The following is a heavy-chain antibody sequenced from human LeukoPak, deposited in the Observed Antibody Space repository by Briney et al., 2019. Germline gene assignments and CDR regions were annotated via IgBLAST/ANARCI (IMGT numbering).Heavy chain of an antibody. CDR1: GGTFSSYA. J-gene: IGHJ6*04. CDR3: AETRGRPHYYYGMDV. D-gene: IGHD1-1*01. Sequence: SVKVSCKASGGTFSSYAISWVRQAPGQGLEWMGGIIPIFGTANYAQKFQGRVTITADESTSTAYMELSSLRSEDTAVYYCAETRGRPHYYYGMDVWGKGATVSVCS. CDR2: IIPIFGTA. V-gene: IGHV1-69*13.